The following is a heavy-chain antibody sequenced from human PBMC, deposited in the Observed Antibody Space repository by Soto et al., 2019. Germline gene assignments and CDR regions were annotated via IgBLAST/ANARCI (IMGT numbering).Heavy chain of an antibody. V-gene: IGHV4-31*03. J-gene: IGHJ5*02. D-gene: IGHD3-22*01. CDR2: IYFSGTT. CDR3: ARRDRSGFSYWLDT. CDR1: GGSISSGDYY. Sequence: SETLSLTCTVSGGSISSGDYYWSWIRQHPGKGLEWIGTIYFSGTTYYNPSLKSRVTISVDTSKNQFSLNLSSVTAADTAVYYCARRDRSGFSYWLDTWGQGTLVNVSS.